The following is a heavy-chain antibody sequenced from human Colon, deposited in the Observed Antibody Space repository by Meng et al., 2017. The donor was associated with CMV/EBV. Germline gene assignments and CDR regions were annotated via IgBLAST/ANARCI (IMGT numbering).Heavy chain of an antibody. CDR1: GFSLNTYEVG. V-gene: IGHV2-5*02. CDR3: AHKSLPAAFFDY. Sequence: QLPFKELVPTLVKPTQTLTLTCTFSGFSLNTYEVGVGWFRQPPGKAPEWLALIYWDDDKRYRSSLGNRLTLTHDASKNQVVLTMTDMDPVDTATYYCAHKSLPAAFFDYWSQGTLVTVSS. CDR2: IYWDDDK. J-gene: IGHJ4*02. D-gene: IGHD2-2*01.